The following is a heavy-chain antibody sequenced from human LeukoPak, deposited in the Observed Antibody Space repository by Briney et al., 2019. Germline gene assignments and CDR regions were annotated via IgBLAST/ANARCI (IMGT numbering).Heavy chain of an antibody. Sequence: GGFLRLSCAASGFTFSSYSTNWVRQAPGKGLEWGSYISGSSSTIYYADSVKGRFTISRDNGKNTLYLQMNSLRAEDTAVYYCARGSTYYDSSGQVPFDYWGQGTLVTVSS. CDR3: ARGSTYYDSSGQVPFDY. CDR2: ISGSSSTI. V-gene: IGHV3-48*01. CDR1: GFTFSSYS. J-gene: IGHJ4*02. D-gene: IGHD3-22*01.